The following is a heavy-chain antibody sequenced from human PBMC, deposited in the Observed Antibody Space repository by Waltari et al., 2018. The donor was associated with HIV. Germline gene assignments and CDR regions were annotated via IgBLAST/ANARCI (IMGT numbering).Heavy chain of an antibody. CDR1: GGSITSYY. J-gene: IGHJ5*02. CDR3: ARDLVVAAAEGFDP. CDR2: IYYSGGT. Sequence: QVELQESGPGLVKPSETLSLTCTVSGGSITSYYWRWIRQSTGLGLEWIGHIYYSGGTTYNPSLTGRVIMSLDTSKNHISLNLRSLSAADTAVYYCARDLVVAAAEGFDPWGQGILVTVSS. D-gene: IGHD2-15*01. V-gene: IGHV4-59*01.